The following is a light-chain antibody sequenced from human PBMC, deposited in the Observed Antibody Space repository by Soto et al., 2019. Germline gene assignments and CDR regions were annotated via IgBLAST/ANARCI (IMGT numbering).Light chain of an antibody. CDR3: QQYYRGVT. J-gene: IGKJ5*01. V-gene: IGKV1-8*01. CDR2: AAS. Sequence: AIRMTQSPSSFSASTGDRVTITCRASQGISSYLAWYQQKPGKAPKLLIYAASTLQSGVPSRFSGSGSGTDFTLTISCLQSEDFATYYCQQYYRGVTFGQGTRLEIK. CDR1: QGISSY.